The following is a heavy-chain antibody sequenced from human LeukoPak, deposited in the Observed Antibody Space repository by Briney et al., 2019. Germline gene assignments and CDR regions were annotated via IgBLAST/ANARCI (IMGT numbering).Heavy chain of an antibody. CDR2: INPSGGST. J-gene: IGHJ4*02. Sequence: ASVKVSCKASGYTFTSYYMHWVRQAPGQGLEWMGIINPSGGSTSYAQKFQGRVTMTRDMSTSTVYMELSSLRSEDTAVYYCAKDNSSGWYSTWGDYWGQGTLVTVSS. V-gene: IGHV1-46*01. CDR1: GYTFTSYY. CDR3: AKDNSSGWYSTWGDY. D-gene: IGHD6-19*01.